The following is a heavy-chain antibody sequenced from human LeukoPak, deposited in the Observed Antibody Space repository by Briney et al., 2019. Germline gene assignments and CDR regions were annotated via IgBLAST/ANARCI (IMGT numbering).Heavy chain of an antibody. D-gene: IGHD3-22*01. J-gene: IGHJ5*02. CDR2: ISSSGGST. Sequence: GGSLRLSCAASGFTFNIYGMTWVRQAPGKGLEWVSSISSSGGSTYYADSVKGRFTISRDNSKNTLYLQMNSLRAEDTAVYYCAKERDYYDSNSFDPWGQGTLVTVSS. V-gene: IGHV3-23*01. CDR3: AKERDYYDSNSFDP. CDR1: GFTFNIYG.